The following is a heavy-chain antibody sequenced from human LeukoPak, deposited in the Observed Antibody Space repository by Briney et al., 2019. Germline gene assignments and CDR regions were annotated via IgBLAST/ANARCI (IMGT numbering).Heavy chain of an antibody. J-gene: IGHJ4*02. Sequence: SVKVSCKASGGTFSSYAISWVRQAPGQGLGWMGGIIPIFGTANYAQKFQGRVTITADESTSTAYMELSSLRSEDTAVYYCARARDYYGSGSDYNAAGYWGQGTLVTVSS. D-gene: IGHD3-10*01. CDR1: GGTFSSYA. CDR2: IIPIFGTA. CDR3: ARARDYYGSGSDYNAAGY. V-gene: IGHV1-69*13.